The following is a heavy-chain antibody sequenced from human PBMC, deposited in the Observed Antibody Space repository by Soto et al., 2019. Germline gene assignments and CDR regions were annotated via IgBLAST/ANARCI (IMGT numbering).Heavy chain of an antibody. D-gene: IGHD3-10*02. Sequence: QVQLQESGPGLVKPSETLSLTCTVSGGSVSSGSYYWSWIRQPPGKGLEWIGYIYYSGSTNYNPSLKSRVTISVDTSKNQFSLKLSSVTAADTAVYYCARDPIALVDYVPVNAFDIWGQGTMVTVSS. J-gene: IGHJ3*02. CDR3: ARDPIALVDYVPVNAFDI. CDR1: GGSVSSGSYY. V-gene: IGHV4-61*01. CDR2: IYYSGST.